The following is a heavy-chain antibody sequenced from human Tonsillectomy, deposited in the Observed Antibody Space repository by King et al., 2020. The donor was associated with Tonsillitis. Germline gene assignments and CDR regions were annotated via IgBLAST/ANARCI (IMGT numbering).Heavy chain of an antibody. Sequence: EQLVQSGGVVVQPGGSLRLSCAASGFTFDDYTMHWVRHAPGKGLEWVSLISWDGGSTYYADSVKGRFTISRDNSKNSLYLQMNSLRTEDTALYYCAKGPDCSGGSCYSDTYFDYWGQGTLVTVSS. CDR2: ISWDGGST. J-gene: IGHJ4*02. CDR1: GFTFDDYT. CDR3: AKGPDCSGGSCYSDTYFDY. D-gene: IGHD2-15*01. V-gene: IGHV3-43*01.